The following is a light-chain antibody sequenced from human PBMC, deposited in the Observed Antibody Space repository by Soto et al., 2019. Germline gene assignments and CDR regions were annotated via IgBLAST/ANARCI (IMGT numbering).Light chain of an antibody. V-gene: IGLV2-11*01. CDR3: SSYAGSSNV. Sequence: QSALTQPRSVSGSPGQSVTISCTGTSSDVGGYNFVSWYQQHPGKVPKLMIYDVSQRPSGVPDRFSGSKSGNTASLTISGLQAEDEADYYCSSYAGSSNVFGTGTKVTVL. CDR2: DVS. J-gene: IGLJ1*01. CDR1: SSDVGGYNF.